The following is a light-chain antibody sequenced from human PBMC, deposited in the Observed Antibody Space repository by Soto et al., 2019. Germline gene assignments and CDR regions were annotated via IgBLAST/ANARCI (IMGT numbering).Light chain of an antibody. CDR3: CSYAGSYTVV. CDR1: SSDVGGYNY. Sequence: QSALTQPRSVSGSPGQSVTISCTGTSSDVGGYNYVSWYQQHPGKAPKLMIYDVNKRPSGVPDRFSGSKSGNTASLTISGLQVEDEVDYYCCSYAGSYTVVFGGGTKLTVL. J-gene: IGLJ2*01. CDR2: DVN. V-gene: IGLV2-11*01.